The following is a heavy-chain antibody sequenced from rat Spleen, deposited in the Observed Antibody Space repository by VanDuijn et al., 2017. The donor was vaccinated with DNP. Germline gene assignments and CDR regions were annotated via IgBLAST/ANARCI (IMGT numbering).Heavy chain of an antibody. Sequence: EVQLQESGPGLVKPSQSLSLTCSVTGYSITSNYWGWIRKFPGNKMEYIGHISYSGSTNYNPSLKSRFSITRDTSKNQFFLQLNSVINEDTATYYCARFGSYYYVMDAWGQGASVTVSS. CDR2: ISYSGST. D-gene: IGHD1-12*02. J-gene: IGHJ4*01. V-gene: IGHV3-1*01. CDR1: GYSITSNY. CDR3: ARFGSYYYVMDA.